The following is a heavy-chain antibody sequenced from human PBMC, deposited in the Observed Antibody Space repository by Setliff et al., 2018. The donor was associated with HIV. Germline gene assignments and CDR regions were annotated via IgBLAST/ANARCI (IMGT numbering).Heavy chain of an antibody. J-gene: IGHJ4*02. CDR3: ARANFWSGYYGY. D-gene: IGHD3-3*01. CDR2: IYYSGST. CDR1: GDSISSYY. Sequence: SETLSLTCTVSGDSISSYYWSWIRQPPGKGLEWIGYIYYSGSTKYNPSLKSRVTISVDTSKNQFSLKLSSVTAADTAVYYCARANFWSGYYGYWGQGTLVTVSS. V-gene: IGHV4-59*12.